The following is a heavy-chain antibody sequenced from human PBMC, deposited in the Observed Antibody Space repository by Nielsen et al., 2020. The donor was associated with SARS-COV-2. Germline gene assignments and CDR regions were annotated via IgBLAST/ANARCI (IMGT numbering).Heavy chain of an antibody. CDR2: IYDGGST. Sequence: SETLSLTCTVSGGSISSYYWSWIGQPPGKGLEWIGYIYDGGSTNYNPSLKSRVTISVDTSKNQFSLKLSSVTAADTAVYYCAARLTGYSSSWYDFWFDPWGQGTLVTVSS. CDR3: AARLTGYSSSWYDFWFDP. V-gene: IGHV4-59*01. D-gene: IGHD6-13*01. J-gene: IGHJ5*02. CDR1: GGSISSYY.